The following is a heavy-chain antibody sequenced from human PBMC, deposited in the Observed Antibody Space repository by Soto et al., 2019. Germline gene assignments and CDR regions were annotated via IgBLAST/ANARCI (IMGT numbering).Heavy chain of an antibody. D-gene: IGHD4-17*01. V-gene: IGHV4-39*02. CDR2: IYYSGST. CDR3: ARDTSGGYGYYVYYYYDMDA. J-gene: IGHJ6*02. Sequence: PSETLSLTCTVSAGSISSSSYYSGWIRQPPGKGLEWIGRIYYSGSTYYNPSLKSRVTISVDKSKNHFSLKLSSVTAPATAVYYCARDTSGGYGYYVYYYYDMDAWGQGTTVPLSS. CDR1: AGSISSSSYY.